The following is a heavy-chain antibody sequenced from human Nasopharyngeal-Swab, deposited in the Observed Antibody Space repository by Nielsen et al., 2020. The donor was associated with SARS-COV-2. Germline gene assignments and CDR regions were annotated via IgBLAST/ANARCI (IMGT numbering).Heavy chain of an antibody. Sequence: SGPTLLKPTETLTLTCTVSGFSLSNARMGVSWIRQPPGKALEWLAHIFSNDEKSYSTSLKSRLTISKDTSKSQVVLTMANMDPVDTATYYCARLANFYYYGMDVWGQGTTVTVSS. V-gene: IGHV2-26*01. CDR1: GFSLSNARMG. CDR3: ARLANFYYYGMDV. CDR2: IFSNDEK. J-gene: IGHJ6*02.